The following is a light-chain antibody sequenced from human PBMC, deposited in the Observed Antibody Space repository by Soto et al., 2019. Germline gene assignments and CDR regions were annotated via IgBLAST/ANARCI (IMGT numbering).Light chain of an antibody. Sequence: ELTQSPGSLSLSPGQTATLSCRASQSLGNNYLAWVQQRPGQAPRLLIYGATHWASGISERFGGSGSGSEFTLTISGLEPEDSAVYYSQYYGDSPTFGQGTKVEI. CDR2: GAT. J-gene: IGKJ1*01. V-gene: IGKV3-20*01. CDR1: QSLGNNY. CDR3: QYYGDSPT.